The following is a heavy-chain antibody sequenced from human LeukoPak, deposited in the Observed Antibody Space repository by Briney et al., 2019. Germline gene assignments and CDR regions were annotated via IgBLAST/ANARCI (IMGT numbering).Heavy chain of an antibody. CDR2: IYCNDDK. CDR3: AHTFYDSSVGPFDY. J-gene: IGHJ4*02. CDR1: GFSLRTSGVG. V-gene: IGHV2-5*01. D-gene: IGHD3-22*01. Sequence: SGPTLVKPTQTLTLSCTCSGFSLRTSGVGVGWIRQPPGKALEWLALIYCNDDKRYSPSLKSRLTLTKDTSKNQVVLTMTNMDPVDTATYYCAHTFYDSSVGPFDYWGQGTLVTVSS.